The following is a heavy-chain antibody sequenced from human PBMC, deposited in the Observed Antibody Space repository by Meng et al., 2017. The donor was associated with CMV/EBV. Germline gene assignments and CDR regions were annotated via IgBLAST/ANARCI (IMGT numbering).Heavy chain of an antibody. Sequence: GGSLRLSCAASGFTFSSYGMHWVRQAPGKGLEWVAFIRYDGSNKYYADSVKGRFTISRDNSKNTPYLQMNSLRAEDTAVYYCAKWAYYYDSSGTNYFDYWGQGTLVTVSS. J-gene: IGHJ4*02. D-gene: IGHD3-22*01. V-gene: IGHV3-30*02. CDR2: IRYDGSNK. CDR3: AKWAYYYDSSGTNYFDY. CDR1: GFTFSSYG.